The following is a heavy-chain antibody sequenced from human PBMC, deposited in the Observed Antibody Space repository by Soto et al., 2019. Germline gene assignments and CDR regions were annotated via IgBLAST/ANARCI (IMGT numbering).Heavy chain of an antibody. Sequence: QVQLVQSGAEVKEPGASVKVSCKTSNYTFTNYGVSWVRQAPGQGLEWMGRISAYNGNTISAQKFQGRLTMTTDTSTSTAYMELRSLRYDDTAVYYCARVYRWEPGDYWGQGTLVTVSS. CDR1: NYTFTNYG. CDR3: ARVYRWEPGDY. D-gene: IGHD1-26*01. V-gene: IGHV1-18*01. CDR2: ISAYNGNT. J-gene: IGHJ4*02.